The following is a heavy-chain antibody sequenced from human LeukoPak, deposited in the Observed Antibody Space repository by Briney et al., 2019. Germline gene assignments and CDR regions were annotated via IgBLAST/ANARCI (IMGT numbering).Heavy chain of an antibody. CDR2: LSGSGGTT. D-gene: IGHD4-17*01. CDR3: AKSLDGDTKGY. Sequence: GSLRLSCAAFGFTFSTYAMSWVRQAPGKGLEWVSTLSGSGGTTYYAASVRGRFTISRDNPKNTLYLQMNSLRAEDTAVYYCAKSLDGDTKGYWGQGTQVTVSS. CDR1: GFTFSTYA. J-gene: IGHJ4*02. V-gene: IGHV3-23*01.